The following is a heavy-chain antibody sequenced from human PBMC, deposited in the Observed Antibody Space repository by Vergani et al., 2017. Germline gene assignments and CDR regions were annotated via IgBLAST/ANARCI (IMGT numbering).Heavy chain of an antibody. CDR2: IYYSGST. Sequence: QVQLQESGPGLVKPSETLSLTCTVSGGSISSYYWSWIRQPPGTGLEWIGYIYYSGSTNYNPSLKSRVTISVDTSKNQFSLKLSSVTAADTAVYYCARLGYCSSTRCYGYFQHWGQGTLVTVSS. CDR1: GGSISSYY. J-gene: IGHJ1*01. CDR3: ARLGYCSSTRCYGYFQH. D-gene: IGHD2-2*01. V-gene: IGHV4-59*01.